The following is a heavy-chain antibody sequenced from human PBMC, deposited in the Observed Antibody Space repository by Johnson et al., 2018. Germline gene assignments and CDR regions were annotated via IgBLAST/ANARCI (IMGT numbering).Heavy chain of an antibody. D-gene: IGHD1-1*01. J-gene: IGHJ6*03. V-gene: IGHV3-13*01. CDR3: ARAGWHDDVGKVSYYYYYMDV. CDR2: IGTTADT. CDR1: GFTFSDYD. Sequence: EVQLVETGGGLVQPGGSLRLSCAASGFTFSDYDIHWVRQATGKGLEWVSGIGTTADTFYSDSVKGRFTISRENAKNSFYLQMNSLGAGYTAVYYCARAGWHDDVGKVSYYYYYMDVWGKGTTVTVSS.